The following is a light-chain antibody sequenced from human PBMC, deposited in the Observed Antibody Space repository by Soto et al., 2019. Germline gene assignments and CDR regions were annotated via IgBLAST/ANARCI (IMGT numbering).Light chain of an antibody. Sequence: EIVLTQSPDTLSLSPGGRATLSCRASQSVTTRLAWYQQKPGQPPSLLISGASVRASGVPVRISGSGSGTDFTLPIRILEPEDFALYYCQQYGGSPITFGLGTRLEVQ. J-gene: IGKJ5*01. CDR3: QQYGGSPIT. V-gene: IGKV3-20*01. CDR2: GAS. CDR1: QSVTTR.